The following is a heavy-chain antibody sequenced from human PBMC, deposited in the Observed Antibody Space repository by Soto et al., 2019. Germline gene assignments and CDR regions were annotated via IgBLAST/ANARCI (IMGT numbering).Heavy chain of an antibody. J-gene: IGHJ5*02. CDR2: ISYDGSNK. V-gene: IGHV3-30*18. CDR1: GFTFSSYG. D-gene: IGHD2-21*01. CDR3: AKDAVIASPKNWFDP. Sequence: GGSLRLSCAASGFTFSSYGMHWVRQAPGKGLEWVAVISYDGSNKYYADSVKCRFTISRDNSKNTLYLQMNSLRAEDTAVYYCAKDAVIASPKNWFDPWGQGTLVTVSS.